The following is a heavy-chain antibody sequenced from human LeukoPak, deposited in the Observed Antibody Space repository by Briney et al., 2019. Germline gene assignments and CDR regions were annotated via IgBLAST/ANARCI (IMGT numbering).Heavy chain of an antibody. Sequence: PGGSLRLSCAASGFSFGNYWMKWVRQDPVKGLEWVANINEDGSEKYYVDSVRGRFTISRDNAKNSLYLQMNSLRTEDTAVYYCARGGGRRGYYDYWGQGTLVTVSS. CDR1: GFSFGNYW. J-gene: IGHJ4*02. CDR2: INEDGSEK. CDR3: ARGGGRRGYYDY. V-gene: IGHV3-7*01. D-gene: IGHD1-14*01.